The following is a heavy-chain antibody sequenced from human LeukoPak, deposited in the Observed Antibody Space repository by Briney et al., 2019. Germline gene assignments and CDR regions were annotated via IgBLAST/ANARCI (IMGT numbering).Heavy chain of an antibody. V-gene: IGHV1-2*02. J-gene: IGHJ6*03. Sequence: ASVKVSCKASGYTFTGYYMHWVRQAPGQGLEWMGWINPNSGGTNYAQKFQGRVTMTRDTSISTAYMELSRLRSDDTAVYYCARGGEMATYYYYNYMDVWGKGTTVTVSS. D-gene: IGHD5-24*01. CDR1: GYTFTGYY. CDR3: ARGGEMATYYYYNYMDV. CDR2: INPNSGGT.